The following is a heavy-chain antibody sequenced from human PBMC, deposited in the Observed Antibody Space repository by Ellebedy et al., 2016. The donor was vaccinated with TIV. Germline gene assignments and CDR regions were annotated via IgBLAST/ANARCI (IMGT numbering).Heavy chain of an antibody. Sequence: GGSLRLXXAASGFSFSSYWMHWVRQAPGEGLVWVSRINSDGRSTSYADSVKGRFTVSRDNAKNTLYLQMNSLRVEDTAVYYCARVGYSYGPDYWGQGTLVTVSS. J-gene: IGHJ4*02. CDR3: ARVGYSYGPDY. V-gene: IGHV3-74*01. CDR1: GFSFSSYW. D-gene: IGHD5-18*01. CDR2: INSDGRST.